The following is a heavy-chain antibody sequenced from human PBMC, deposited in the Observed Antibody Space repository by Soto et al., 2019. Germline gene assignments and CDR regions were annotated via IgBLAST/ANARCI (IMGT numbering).Heavy chain of an antibody. Sequence: QVQLVESGGGVVQPGRSLRLSCAASGFTFSSYAMHWVRQAPGKGLEWVAVISYDGSNKYYADSVKGRFTISRDNSKNTLYLQMNSLRAEDTAVYYCARGGAMVILGDYWGQGTLVTVSS. J-gene: IGHJ4*02. CDR3: ARGGAMVILGDY. V-gene: IGHV3-30-3*01. CDR1: GFTFSSYA. CDR2: ISYDGSNK. D-gene: IGHD5-18*01.